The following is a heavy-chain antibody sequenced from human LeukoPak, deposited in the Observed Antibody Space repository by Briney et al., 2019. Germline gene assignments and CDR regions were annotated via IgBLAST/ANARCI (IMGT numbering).Heavy chain of an antibody. CDR1: GFTFSSYA. V-gene: IGHV3-23*01. CDR3: AKEGLLWFGELSSALDY. D-gene: IGHD3-10*01. J-gene: IGHJ4*02. Sequence: GGSLRLSCAASGFTFSSYAINWVRQAPGKGLEWVSSISGSGGSTYYADSVKGRFTISRDNSKNTLYLQMNSLRAEDTAVYYCAKEGLLWFGELSSALDYWGQGTLVTVSS. CDR2: ISGSGGST.